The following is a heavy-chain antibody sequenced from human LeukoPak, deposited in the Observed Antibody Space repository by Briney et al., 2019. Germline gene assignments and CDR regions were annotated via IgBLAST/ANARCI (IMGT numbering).Heavy chain of an antibody. CDR3: ARVNRYYFDY. V-gene: IGHV3-53*01. J-gene: IGHJ4*02. Sequence: GGSLRLSCAASGNYWMHWVRQAPGKGLEWVSVIHTGGSTYYADSVKGRFTISRDTSNNTLYLQMNSLRAEDTAVYYCARVNRYYFDYWGQGTLVTVSS. CDR2: IHTGGST. CDR1: GNYW.